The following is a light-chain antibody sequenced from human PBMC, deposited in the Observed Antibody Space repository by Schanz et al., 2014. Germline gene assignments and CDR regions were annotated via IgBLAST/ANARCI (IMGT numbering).Light chain of an antibody. J-gene: IGKJ1*01. CDR2: GAS. CDR3: QQYSDSPRT. V-gene: IGKV3D-15*01. CDR1: QSINTN. Sequence: EIVMTQSPATLSVSPGERATLSCRASQSINTNLAWYQQKPGQAPRLLIHGASSRATGIPDRFSGSGAGTDFTLTISRLEPEDFAVYYCQQYSDSPRTFGQGTEVEIK.